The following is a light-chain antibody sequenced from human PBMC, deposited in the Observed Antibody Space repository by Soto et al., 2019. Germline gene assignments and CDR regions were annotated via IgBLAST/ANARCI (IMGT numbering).Light chain of an antibody. CDR2: WAS. CDR1: QSVLYSSNNKNY. V-gene: IGKV4-1*01. Sequence: DIVMTQSPDSLAVSLGERATINCKSSQSVLYSSNNKNYLAWYQQKPGQPPKLLIHWASTRESGVPDRFSGSGSGTDFTLTISSLQAEDGAVYYCQQYYSTPPTFGGGTKVEIK. CDR3: QQYYSTPPT. J-gene: IGKJ4*01.